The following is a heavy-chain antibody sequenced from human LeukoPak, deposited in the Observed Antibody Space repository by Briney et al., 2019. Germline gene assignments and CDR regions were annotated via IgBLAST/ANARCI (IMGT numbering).Heavy chain of an antibody. CDR3: GRALPDGVAAATRGSLPLDY. J-gene: IGHJ4*02. V-gene: IGHV4-34*01. D-gene: IGHD2-15*01. CDR2: INHSGST. CDR1: GGSFSGYY. Sequence: PSETMSLTCAVYGGSFSGYYWSWIRQPPGKGLEWIGEINHSGSTNYNPSLKSRITISVNTSKNQFSLKLSAVTAADPACYSGGRALPDGVAAATRGSLPLDYWGQGTLVTVSS.